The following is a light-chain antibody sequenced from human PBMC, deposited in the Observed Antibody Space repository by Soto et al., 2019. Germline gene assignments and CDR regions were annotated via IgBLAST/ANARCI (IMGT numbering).Light chain of an antibody. V-gene: IGLV2-8*01. CDR2: EVS. CDR3: SSYAGSNTYV. J-gene: IGLJ1*01. Sequence: QSVLTQPPSASGSPGQSVAVSCTGTSSDIGNYNFVSWYQQHPGKGPKLMIYEVSKRPSGVPDRFSGSKSGNTASLTVSGLQAEDEADYYCSSYAGSNTYVFGTGTKVTVL. CDR1: SSDIGNYNF.